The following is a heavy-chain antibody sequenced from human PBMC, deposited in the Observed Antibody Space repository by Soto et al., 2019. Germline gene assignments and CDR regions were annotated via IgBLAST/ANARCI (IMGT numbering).Heavy chain of an antibody. V-gene: IGHV1-24*01. D-gene: IGHD3-3*01. CDR2: FDPEDGET. Sequence: GASVKVSCKVSGYTLTELSMHWVRRAPGKGLEWMGGFDPEDGETIYAQKFQGRVTMTEDTSTDTAYMELSSLRSEDTAVYYCATYDFWSGYPPEHYYYGMDVWGQGTTVTVSS. CDR3: ATYDFWSGYPPEHYYYGMDV. CDR1: GYTLTELS. J-gene: IGHJ6*02.